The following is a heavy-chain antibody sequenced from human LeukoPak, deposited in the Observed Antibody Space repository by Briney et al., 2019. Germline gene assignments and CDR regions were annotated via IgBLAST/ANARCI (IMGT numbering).Heavy chain of an antibody. Sequence: GSLRLSCAASGFTFSSYDMNWVRQAPGKGLEWVSYISVSGGTIYYADSVKGRFTISRDNANNSLYLQGNSLRVEDTAVYYCARSLPPYSSRWPPDYWGQGTLVTVSS. CDR2: ISVSGGTI. V-gene: IGHV3-48*03. D-gene: IGHD6-13*01. J-gene: IGHJ4*02. CDR1: GFTFSSYD. CDR3: ARSLPPYSSRWPPDY.